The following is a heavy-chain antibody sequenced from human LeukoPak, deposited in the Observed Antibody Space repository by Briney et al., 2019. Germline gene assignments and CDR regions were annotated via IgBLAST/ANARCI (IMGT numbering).Heavy chain of an antibody. CDR2: IIPIFGTP. D-gene: IGHD2-2*01. Sequence: ASVKVSCKASGGTFSSYAISWVRQAPGQGLEWMGGIIPIFGTPNYAQKFQGRVAITADESTSTAYMELTSLRSEDTAVYYCTLGYCSSSSCPYYYYYYMDVWGKGTTVTVSS. J-gene: IGHJ6*03. CDR3: TLGYCSSSSCPYYYYYYMDV. V-gene: IGHV1-69*01. CDR1: GGTFSSYA.